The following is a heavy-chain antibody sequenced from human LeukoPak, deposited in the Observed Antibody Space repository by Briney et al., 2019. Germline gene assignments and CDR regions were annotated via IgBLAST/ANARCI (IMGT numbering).Heavy chain of an antibody. CDR1: GVTFSNPG. CDR3: ARARTGAAVAGTDY. V-gene: IGHV3-30*19. J-gene: IGHJ4*02. CDR2: ISYDGSNK. D-gene: IGHD6-19*01. Sequence: PGGSLRLSCAASGVTFSNPGMHWVRQAPGQGLEWVAVISYDGSNKYYADSVKGRFTISRDNSKNTLYLQMNSLRAEDTAVYYCARARTGAAVAGTDYWGQGTLVTVSS.